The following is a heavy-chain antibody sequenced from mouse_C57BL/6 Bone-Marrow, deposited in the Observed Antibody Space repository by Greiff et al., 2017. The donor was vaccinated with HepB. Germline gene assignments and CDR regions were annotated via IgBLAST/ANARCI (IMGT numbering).Heavy chain of an antibody. Sequence: QVQLQQPGAELVMPGASVKLSCKASGYTFTSYWMHWVKQRPGQGLEWIGEIDPSDSYTNYNQKFKGKSTLTVDKSSSTAYMQLSSLTSEVSAVDYCAVIKCYWYFDVWGTGTTVTVSS. CDR2: IDPSDSYT. D-gene: IGHD1-1*01. J-gene: IGHJ1*03. V-gene: IGHV1-69*01. CDR3: AVIKCYWYFDV. CDR1: GYTFTSYW.